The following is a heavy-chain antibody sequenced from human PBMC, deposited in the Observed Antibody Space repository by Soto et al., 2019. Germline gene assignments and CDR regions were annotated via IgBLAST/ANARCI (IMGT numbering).Heavy chain of an antibody. D-gene: IGHD3-10*01. CDR2: IYWGDDK. CDR3: AAHGLGTYSNPLYNWFDP. CDR1: GFSLSTSGVG. J-gene: IGHJ5*02. Sequence: QITLQEAGPTLVKPTQTLTLTCTFSGFSLSTSGVGVGWIRQPPGKALEWLALIYWGDDKRYNTSLKNRLSISHHTAQKAVLLTMTTMDPEDTATYYCAAHGLGTYSNPLYNWFDPWGPGTLVTVSS. V-gene: IGHV2-5*02.